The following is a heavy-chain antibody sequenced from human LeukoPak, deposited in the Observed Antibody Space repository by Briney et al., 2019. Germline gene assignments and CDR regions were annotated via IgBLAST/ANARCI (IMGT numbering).Heavy chain of an antibody. CDR2: MNPNSGNT. D-gene: IGHD6-19*01. J-gene: IGHJ6*02. Sequence: GASVKVSCKASGYTFTSYDINWVRQATGQGLEWMGWMNPNSGNTGYAQKFQGRVTMTRNTSISTAYMELSSLRSEDTAVYYCARGECSSGWYRGYYYYYGMDVWGQGTTVTVSS. CDR1: GYTFTSYD. CDR3: ARGECSSGWYRGYYYYYGMDV. V-gene: IGHV1-8*01.